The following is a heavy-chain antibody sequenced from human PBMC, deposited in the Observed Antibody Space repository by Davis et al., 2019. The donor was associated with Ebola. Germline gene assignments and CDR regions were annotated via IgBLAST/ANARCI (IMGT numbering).Heavy chain of an antibody. V-gene: IGHV1-3*01. CDR3: ARLHSSGHDL. CDR1: GYSFSSYA. CDR2: IKAGNGNT. D-gene: IGHD6-19*01. J-gene: IGHJ4*02. Sequence: ASAQVSCKASGYSFSSYAMHRLRHAPGQRLEWTGWIKAGNGNTKYSQKIQGRVTITRDTSASTAYIGLSSLGSEDTAVYYCARLHSSGHDLWGQGTLVTVSS.